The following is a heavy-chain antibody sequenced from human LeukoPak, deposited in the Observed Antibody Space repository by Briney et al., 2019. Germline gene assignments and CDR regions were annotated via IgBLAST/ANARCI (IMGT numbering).Heavy chain of an antibody. Sequence: SETLSLTCTVSGGSISSYYWSWIRQPPGKGLEWIGYIYYSGSTNYNPSLKSRVTISVDTSKNQFSLKLSSVTAADTAVYYCARVVMAAAGPFDYWGQGTLVTVSS. D-gene: IGHD6-13*01. CDR3: ARVVMAAAGPFDY. CDR1: GGSISSYY. V-gene: IGHV4-59*01. J-gene: IGHJ4*02. CDR2: IYYSGST.